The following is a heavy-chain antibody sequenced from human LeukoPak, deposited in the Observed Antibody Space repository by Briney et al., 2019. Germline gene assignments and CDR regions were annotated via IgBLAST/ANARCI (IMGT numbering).Heavy chain of an antibody. V-gene: IGHV2-5*01. Sequence: SGPTLVNPTQTLTLTCTFSGFSLSTSRVGVGWIRQPPGKALEWLALIYWNDDKRYSPSLKSRLTITKDTSKNQVVLTMTNMDPVDTATYYCAQYYDYVWGRYRHQNYFDYWGQGTLVTVSS. CDR3: AQYYDYVWGRYRHQNYFDY. J-gene: IGHJ4*02. CDR1: GFSLSTSRVG. D-gene: IGHD3-16*02. CDR2: IYWNDDK.